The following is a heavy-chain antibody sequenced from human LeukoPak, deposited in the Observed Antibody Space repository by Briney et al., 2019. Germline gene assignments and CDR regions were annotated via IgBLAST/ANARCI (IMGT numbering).Heavy chain of an antibody. J-gene: IGHJ4*02. CDR3: ARGVRGVMSHFDY. CDR2: ISSSGSFI. Sequence: PGGSLRLSCEASGFTFSTYSMSWVRQAPGMGLEWVSSISSSGSFIYYPDSVKGRFSISRDNAENSLYLQMNSVRAEDTAVYYCARGVRGVMSHFDYWGQGILVTVSS. CDR1: GFTFSTYS. V-gene: IGHV3-21*01. D-gene: IGHD3-10*01.